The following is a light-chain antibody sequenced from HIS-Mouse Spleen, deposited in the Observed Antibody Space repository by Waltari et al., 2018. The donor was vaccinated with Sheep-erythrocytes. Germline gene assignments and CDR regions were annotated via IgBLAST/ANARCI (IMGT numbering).Light chain of an antibody. CDR2: EDS. J-gene: IGLJ3*02. CDR1: ALPKKY. CDR3: YSTDSSGNHWV. Sequence: SYELTQPPSVSVSPGQTARITCSGAALPKKYASWYQQKSGQAPVLVIYEDSKRPSGIPERFSGSNSGTMATLTISGAQVEDDADYYCYSTDSSGNHWVFGGGTKLTVL. V-gene: IGLV3-10*01.